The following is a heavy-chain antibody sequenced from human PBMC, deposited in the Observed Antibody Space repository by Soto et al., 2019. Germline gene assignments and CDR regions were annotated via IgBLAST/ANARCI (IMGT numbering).Heavy chain of an antibody. CDR3: SNLVYSSGLSADF. Sequence: QVQLVKSGGGVVQPGRSLRLSCAASGFTFSGYGMHWVRQAPGKGLEWVALISYDGTNKYYADSVKGRFTISRDNSKNTLYLQMNSLRAEDTAVYYCSNLVYSSGLSADFWGQGTLVTVST. CDR1: GFTFSGYG. D-gene: IGHD6-19*01. CDR2: ISYDGTNK. J-gene: IGHJ4*02. V-gene: IGHV3-30*18.